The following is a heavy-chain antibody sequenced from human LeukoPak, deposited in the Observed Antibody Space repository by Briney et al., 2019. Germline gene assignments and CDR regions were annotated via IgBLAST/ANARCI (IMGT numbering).Heavy chain of an antibody. CDR1: GYTFTNNG. V-gene: IGHV1-18*01. J-gene: IGHJ4*02. D-gene: IGHD2-2*01. CDR3: ARNPRAIPSLDY. CDR2: ISVYNGNT. Sequence: ASVKVSCKASGYTFTNNGISWVRQAPGQGLEWMGWISVYNGNTYYAQKFQGRVTMTTDTSTTTAYMELRSLRSDDTAVFYCARNPRAIPSLDYWGQGTLVTVSS.